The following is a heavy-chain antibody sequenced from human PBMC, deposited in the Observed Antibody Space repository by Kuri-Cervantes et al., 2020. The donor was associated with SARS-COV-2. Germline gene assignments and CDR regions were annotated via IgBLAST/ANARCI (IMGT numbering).Heavy chain of an antibody. Sequence: GESLKISCAASGFTFSSYAMSWVRQAPGKGLEWVSVIYSGGSSTYYADSVKGRFTISRDNSKNTLYLQMNSLRAEDTAVYYCAKVGGTLTYYFDYWGQGTLVTVSS. D-gene: IGHD2-15*01. V-gene: IGHV3-23*03. CDR3: AKVGGTLTYYFDY. CDR1: GFTFSSYA. CDR2: IYSGGSST. J-gene: IGHJ4*02.